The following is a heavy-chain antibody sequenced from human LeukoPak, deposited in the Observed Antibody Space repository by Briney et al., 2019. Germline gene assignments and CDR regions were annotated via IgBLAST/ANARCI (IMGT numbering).Heavy chain of an antibody. V-gene: IGHV3-64*04. CDR2: ISSNWGST. D-gene: IGHD1-14*01. Sequence: PGGSLRVSRSAWSFIFWMYAMHCLRQAPGKGLEYVSAISSNWGSTYYADSVKGRFTISRHNSKNTLYLQINSLKAAARKANSCARAAYRGWGTPIYFDYWGQGTLVTVSS. J-gene: IGHJ4*02. CDR1: SFIFWMYA. CDR3: ARAAYRGWGTPIYFDY.